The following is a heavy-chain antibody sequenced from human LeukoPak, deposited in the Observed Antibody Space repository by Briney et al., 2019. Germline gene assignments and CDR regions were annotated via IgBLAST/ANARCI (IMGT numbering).Heavy chain of an antibody. J-gene: IGHJ3*02. CDR1: GGTFSSYA. V-gene: IGHV1-69*13. D-gene: IGHD4-23*01. CDR3: ARVYGGNSWLADAFDI. Sequence: SVKVSCKASGGTFSSYAISWVRQAPGQGLEWMGGIIPIFGTANYAQKFQGRVTITADESTSTAYMELSSLRSEDTAVYYCARVYGGNSWLADAFDIWGQGTVVTVSS. CDR2: IIPIFGTA.